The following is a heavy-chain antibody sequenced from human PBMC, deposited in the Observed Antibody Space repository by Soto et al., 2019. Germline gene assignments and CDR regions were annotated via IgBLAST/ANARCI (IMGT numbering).Heavy chain of an antibody. J-gene: IGHJ6*04. V-gene: IGHV3-66*01. D-gene: IGHD2-15*01. CDR1: GFTVSSKY. CDR3: ARDDVLCDGGRCYGVPLDF. CDR2: IQSGGPT. Sequence: EVQLVESGGGLVQPGGSLRLSCAASGFTVSSKYMSWVRQAPGKGLEWVSLIQSGGPTYYADSVKGRFTISRDTSENTVHLQMDSLRAAYTAVYYCARDDVLCDGGRCYGVPLDFWGKGTTVTVSS.